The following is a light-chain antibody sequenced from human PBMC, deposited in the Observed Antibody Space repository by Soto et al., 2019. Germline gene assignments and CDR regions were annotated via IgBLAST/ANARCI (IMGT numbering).Light chain of an antibody. J-gene: IGKJ1*01. CDR1: QSISSY. CDR3: QQSYSTPFQGT. Sequence: DIQMTQSPSSLSASVGDRVTITCRASQSISSYLNWYQQKPGKAPKLLIYAASSLQSGVPSRFSGSGSGTDFTLTISSLQPEDFATYYCQQSYSTPFQGTFGQGTKVEIK. CDR2: AAS. V-gene: IGKV1-39*01.